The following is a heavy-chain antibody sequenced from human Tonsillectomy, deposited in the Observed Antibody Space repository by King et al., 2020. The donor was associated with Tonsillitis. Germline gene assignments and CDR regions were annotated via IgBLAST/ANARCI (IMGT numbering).Heavy chain of an antibody. J-gene: IGHJ3*02. D-gene: IGHD3-10*01. CDR3: ARDLHRYGSGSYKFEYAFDI. Sequence: QLVQSGAEVKKPGASVKVSCKASGYTFTSYYMHWVRQAPGQGLEWMGIINPSGGSTSYAQKFQGRVTMTRDTSTSTVYMELSSLRSEDTAVYYCARDLHRYGSGSYKFEYAFDIWGQGTLVTVSS. CDR1: GYTFTSYY. CDR2: INPSGGST. V-gene: IGHV1-46*01.